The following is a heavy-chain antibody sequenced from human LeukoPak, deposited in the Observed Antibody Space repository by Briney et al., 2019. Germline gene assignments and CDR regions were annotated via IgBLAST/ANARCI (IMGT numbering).Heavy chain of an antibody. V-gene: IGHV1-69*13. Sequence: SVKAASKAAGGTFSSYAISWVRQPPGQGLEWMGGTIPIFGTAKYAQKFQGRGTITADESTSTAYMELNSLRAEDTAVYYCAHGAMYQLDYWGQGTLVTVSS. J-gene: IGHJ4*02. D-gene: IGHD2-2*01. CDR1: GGTFSSYA. CDR3: AHGAMYQLDY. CDR2: TIPIFGTA.